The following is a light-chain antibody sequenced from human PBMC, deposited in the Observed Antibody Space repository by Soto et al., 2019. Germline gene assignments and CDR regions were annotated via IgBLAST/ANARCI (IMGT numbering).Light chain of an antibody. Sequence: QSALTQPRSASGSPGQSITISCTGTSSDVGGYNYVSWYQQHPAKAPKLIIFDVSKRPSGVPNRFSGSKSGNTASLTISGLQAEDEADYYCTSYTRATTWVFGGGTKVTVL. CDR2: DVS. J-gene: IGLJ3*02. V-gene: IGLV2-11*01. CDR3: TSYTRATTWV. CDR1: SSDVGGYNY.